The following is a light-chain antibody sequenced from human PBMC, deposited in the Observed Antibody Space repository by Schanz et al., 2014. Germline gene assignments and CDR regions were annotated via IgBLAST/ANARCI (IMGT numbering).Light chain of an antibody. V-gene: IGLV1-44*01. Sequence: QSVLTQPPSASGTPGQTVTISCSGDISNIGSNTVNWYQQLPGTAPKLLIYTNNQRPSGVPDRFSGSKSGTSATLGITGLQTGDEADYYCGTWDTSLSAWVFGGGTKVTVL. CDR2: TNN. J-gene: IGLJ3*02. CDR1: ISNIGSNT. CDR3: GTWDTSLSAWV.